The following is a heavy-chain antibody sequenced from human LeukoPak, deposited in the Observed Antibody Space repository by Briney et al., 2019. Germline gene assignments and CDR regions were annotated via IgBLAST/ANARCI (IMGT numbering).Heavy chain of an antibody. CDR3: ARDRLVGMDV. D-gene: IGHD3-22*01. V-gene: IGHV3-66*01. CDR2: LYIGGST. CDR1: GFNVSTNY. Sequence: GGSLRLSCAASGFNVSTNYMSWVRQAPAKGLEWVSILYIGGSTYYAVSVKGRFTVSRDNSKNTLYLKMNSLRAEDTAVYYCARDRLVGMDVWGQGTTVTVSS. J-gene: IGHJ6*02.